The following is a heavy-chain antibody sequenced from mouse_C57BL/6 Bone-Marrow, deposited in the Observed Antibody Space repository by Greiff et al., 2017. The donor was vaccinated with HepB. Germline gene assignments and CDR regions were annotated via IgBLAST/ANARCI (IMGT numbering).Heavy chain of an antibody. V-gene: IGHV1-26*01. CDR1: GYTFTDYY. CDR2: INPNNGGT. Sequence: EVQLQQSGPELVKPGASVKISCKASGYTFTDYYMNWVKQSHGKSLEWIGDINPNNGGTSYNQKFKGKATLTVDKSSSTAYMELRSLTSEDSAVYYCARPGSRPWFAYWGQGTLVTVSA. J-gene: IGHJ3*01. D-gene: IGHD1-1*01. CDR3: ARPGSRPWFAY.